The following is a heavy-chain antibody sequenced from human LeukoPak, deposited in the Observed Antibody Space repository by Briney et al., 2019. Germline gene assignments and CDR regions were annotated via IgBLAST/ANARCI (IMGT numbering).Heavy chain of an antibody. CDR1: GTSINNYY. J-gene: IGHJ3*02. V-gene: IGHV4-4*07. CDR2: IYFSGST. CDR3: AREMAVAGPYTFDI. D-gene: IGHD2-2*02. Sequence: SETLSLTCTVSGTSINNYYWSWFRQPAGKRLESIGRIYFSGSTNYNPSLKSRITLSLDTSKNQFSLNLRFVTAADTAVYFCAREMAVAGPYTFDIWGQGTEVTVSS.